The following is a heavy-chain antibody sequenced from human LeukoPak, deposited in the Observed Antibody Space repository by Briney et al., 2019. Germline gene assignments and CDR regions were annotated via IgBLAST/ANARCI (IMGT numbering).Heavy chain of an antibody. V-gene: IGHV3-23*01. J-gene: IGHJ4*02. CDR1: GITLSNYG. Sequence: GRSLRLSCAVSGITLSNYGMSWVRQAPGKGLEWVAGMSASGASTNYADSVKGRFTISRDNAKNTLYLQMNSLRAEDTAVYFCAKRGVVIRVILVGFHKEAYYFDSWGQGALVTVSS. CDR3: AKRGVVIRVILVGFHKEAYYFDS. D-gene: IGHD3-22*01. CDR2: MSASGAST.